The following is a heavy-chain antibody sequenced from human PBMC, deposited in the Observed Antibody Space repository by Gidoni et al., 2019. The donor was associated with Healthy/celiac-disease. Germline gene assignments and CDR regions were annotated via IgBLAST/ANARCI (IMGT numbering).Heavy chain of an antibody. V-gene: IGHV3-30*04. CDR2: ISYDGSNK. CDR3: ARDPAYCSSTSCYPWYFDL. CDR1: GFTFSSYA. Sequence: QVQLVASGGGVVQPGRSLRLSCAASGFTFSSYAMHWVRQAPGKGLEWVAVISYDGSNKYYADSVKGRFTISRDNSKNTLYLQMNSLRAEDTAVYYCARDPAYCSSTSCYPWYFDLWGRGTLVTVSS. J-gene: IGHJ2*01. D-gene: IGHD2-2*01.